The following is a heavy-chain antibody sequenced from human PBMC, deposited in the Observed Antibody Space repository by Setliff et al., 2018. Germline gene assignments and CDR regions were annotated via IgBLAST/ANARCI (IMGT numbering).Heavy chain of an antibody. D-gene: IGHD3-22*01. CDR1: GYTLTELS. J-gene: IGHJ3*02. CDR2: FDPEDGET. Sequence: ASVKVSCKVSGYTLTELSMHWVRQAPGKGLEWMGGFDPEDGETIYAQKFQGRVTMTTDTSTSTAYMELRSLRSDDTALYYCATDRNYYDSDTFYDAFDIWGQGTMVTVSS. V-gene: IGHV1-24*01. CDR3: ATDRNYYDSDTFYDAFDI.